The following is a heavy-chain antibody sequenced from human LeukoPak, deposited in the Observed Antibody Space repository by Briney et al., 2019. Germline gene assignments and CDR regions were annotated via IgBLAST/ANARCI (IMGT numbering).Heavy chain of an antibody. D-gene: IGHD2-2*01. Sequence: GGSLRLSCAASGFMFNTYWMSWVRQAPGKGLEWVSSISGTGGGTFYADSVKGRFTISRDNSRNMLYLQMSSLRAEDTAVYYCAKDRSCSSTSCDLNWFDPWGQGTLVTVSS. J-gene: IGHJ5*02. CDR2: ISGTGGGT. CDR1: GFMFNTYW. V-gene: IGHV3-23*01. CDR3: AKDRSCSSTSCDLNWFDP.